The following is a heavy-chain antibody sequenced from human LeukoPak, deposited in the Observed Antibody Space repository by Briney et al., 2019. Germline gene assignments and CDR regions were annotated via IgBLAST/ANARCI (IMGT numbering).Heavy chain of an antibody. CDR3: ARAPERWYSYGSYTYYYMDV. D-gene: IGHD5-18*01. CDR2: INHSGST. Sequence: SETLSLTCAVYGGSFSTYYWSWIRQPPGKGLEWIGEINHSGSTNYNPSLKSRVTISIDMSKNQFSLKLSSVAAADTAVYYCARAPERWYSYGSYTYYYMDVWGKGTTVTVSS. CDR1: GGSFSTYY. J-gene: IGHJ6*03. V-gene: IGHV4-34*01.